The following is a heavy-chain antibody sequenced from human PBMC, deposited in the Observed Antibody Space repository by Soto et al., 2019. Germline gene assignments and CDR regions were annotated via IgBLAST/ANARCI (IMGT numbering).Heavy chain of an antibody. CDR1: GFTFSSYA. Sequence: GGSLRLSCAASGFTFSSYAMSWVRQAPGKGLEWVSSFSGSVGSIYYADSVKGRFTISRDNSKNTLYLQMNSLRAEDTALYYCAKDYDSSGYYTPLDYWGQGTLVTVSS. D-gene: IGHD3-22*01. CDR2: FSGSVGSI. CDR3: AKDYDSSGYYTPLDY. V-gene: IGHV3-23*01. J-gene: IGHJ4*02.